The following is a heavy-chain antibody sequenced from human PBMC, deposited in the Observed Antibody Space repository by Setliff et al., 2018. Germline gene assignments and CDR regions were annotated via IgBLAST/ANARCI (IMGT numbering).Heavy chain of an antibody. CDR3: AREQWLAPPGYYYMDV. D-gene: IGHD6-19*01. CDR1: GGSISSYY. V-gene: IGHV4-4*07. Sequence: PSETLSLTCTVSGGSISSYYWSWIRQPAGKGLEWIGHIYIGGSANNNPSLKSRVTMSIDTSKNQFSLKLNSVTAADMPVYYCAREQWLAPPGYYYMDVWAKGTTVTVS. CDR2: IYIGGSA. J-gene: IGHJ6*03.